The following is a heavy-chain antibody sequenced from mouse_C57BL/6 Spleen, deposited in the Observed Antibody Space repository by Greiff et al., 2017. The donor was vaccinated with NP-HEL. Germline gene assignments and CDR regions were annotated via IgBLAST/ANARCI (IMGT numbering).Heavy chain of an antibody. V-gene: IGHV1-50*01. Sequence: QVQLQQPGAELVKPGASVKLSCKASGYTFTSYWMQWVKQRPGQGLEWIGEIDPSDSYTNYNQKFKGKATLTVDTSSSTAYMQLSSLTSEDSAVYYCARVIYYGLLSYAMDYWGQGTSVTVSS. CDR2: IDPSDSYT. CDR3: ARVIYYGLLSYAMDY. J-gene: IGHJ4*01. D-gene: IGHD2-1*01. CDR1: GYTFTSYW.